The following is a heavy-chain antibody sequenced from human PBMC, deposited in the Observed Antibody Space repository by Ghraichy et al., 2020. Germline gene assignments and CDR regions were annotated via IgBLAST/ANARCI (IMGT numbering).Heavy chain of an antibody. D-gene: IGHD2-15*01. CDR2: ISWNSGSI. J-gene: IGHJ4*02. V-gene: IGHV3-9*01. CDR1: GFTFDDYA. CDR3: AKDQDESWWGDFDY. Sequence: ALRLSCAASGFTFDDYAMHWVRQAPGKGLEWVSGISWNSGSIGYADSVKGRFTISRDNAKNSLYLQMNSLRAEDTALYYCAKDQDESWWGDFDYWGQGTLVTVSS.